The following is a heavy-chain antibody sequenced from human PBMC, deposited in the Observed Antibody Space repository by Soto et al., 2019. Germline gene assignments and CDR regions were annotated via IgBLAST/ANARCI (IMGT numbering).Heavy chain of an antibody. CDR1: GFTFSSYA. Sequence: GGSLRLSCAASGFTFSSYAMSWVRQAPGKGLEWVAGIDYNEINQYYIDPVKGRFTISRGQSKNTLYLQMNSLRAEDTAVYYCARDFCPVPTCYDLWGQGVLVTVSS. CDR3: ARDFCPVPTCYDL. V-gene: IGHV3-33*08. CDR2: IDYNEINQ. J-gene: IGHJ4*02. D-gene: IGHD2-2*01.